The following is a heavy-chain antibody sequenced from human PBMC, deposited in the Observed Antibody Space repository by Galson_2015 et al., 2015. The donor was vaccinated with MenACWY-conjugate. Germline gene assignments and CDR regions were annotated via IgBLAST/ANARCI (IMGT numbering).Heavy chain of an antibody. D-gene: IGHD2-15*01. Sequence: LRLSCAASGFSFSTFAMNWVRQAPGKGLEWVSAICVTGGSSYYADSVKGRFTISRDNSKNSLYLQMNSLRAEDTAIYYCSKSSGGSCYSSLDYWGQGIPVTVSS. CDR3: SKSSGGSCYSSLDY. V-gene: IGHV3-23*01. CDR1: GFSFSTFA. CDR2: ICVTGGSS. J-gene: IGHJ4*02.